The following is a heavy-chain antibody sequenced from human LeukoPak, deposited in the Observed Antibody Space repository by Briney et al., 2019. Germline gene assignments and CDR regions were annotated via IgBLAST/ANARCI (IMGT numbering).Heavy chain of an antibody. J-gene: IGHJ4*02. D-gene: IGHD5-18*01. CDR2: FDPEDGET. V-gene: IGHV1-24*01. CDR3: ARYSYANRDFDY. Sequence: ASVKVSCKVSGYTLTELSMHWVRQAPGKGLEWMGGFDPEDGETIYAQKFQGRVTMTEDTSTDTAYMELSRLRSDDTAVYYCARYSYANRDFDYWGQGTLVTVSS. CDR1: GYTLTELS.